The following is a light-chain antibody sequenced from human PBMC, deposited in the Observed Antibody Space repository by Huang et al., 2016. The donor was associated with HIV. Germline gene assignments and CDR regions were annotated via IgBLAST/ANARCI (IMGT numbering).Light chain of an antibody. CDR2: GAS. CDR1: QNVSSD. Sequence: VMTQSPVTLSVSPGERATLSCRASQNVSSDLAWYQQRPGHPPRRLMYGASTRATGLPARCSGSGSGTEFTLTISSLQSEDFAVYYCQQYNKWPLFTFGPGTKVDIK. J-gene: IGKJ3*01. V-gene: IGKV3-15*01. CDR3: QQYNKWPLFT.